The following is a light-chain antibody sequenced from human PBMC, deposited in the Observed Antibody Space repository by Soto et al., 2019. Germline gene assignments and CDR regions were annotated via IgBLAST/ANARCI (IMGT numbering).Light chain of an antibody. CDR2: DVS. V-gene: IGLV2-14*01. Sequence: QSVLTQPASVSGSPGQSITISCTGTSSDVGGYNYVSWYQQYPGKAPKLMIYDVSNRPSGVSNRFSGSKSANTASLTISGLQAEDEADYYCSSYTSSSTYVFGTGTKVTVL. CDR3: SSYTSSSTYV. CDR1: SSDVGGYNY. J-gene: IGLJ1*01.